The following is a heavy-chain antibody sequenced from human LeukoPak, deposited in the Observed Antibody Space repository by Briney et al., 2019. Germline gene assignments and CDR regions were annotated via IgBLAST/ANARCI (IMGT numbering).Heavy chain of an antibody. D-gene: IGHD6-19*01. CDR1: GGSFSGYY. CDR3: ARASSSGWPLDY. CDR2: INHNGST. V-gene: IGHV4-34*01. J-gene: IGHJ4*02. Sequence: PSETLSLTCAVYGGSFSGYYWSWIRQPPGKGLEWIGEINHNGSTNYNPSLKSRVTISVDTSKNQFSLKLSSVTAADTAVYYCARASSSGWPLDYWGQGTLVTVSS.